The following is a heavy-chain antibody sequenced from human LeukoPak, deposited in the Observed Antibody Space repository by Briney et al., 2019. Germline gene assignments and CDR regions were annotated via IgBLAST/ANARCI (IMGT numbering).Heavy chain of an antibody. CDR1: GGSISSSSYY. V-gene: IGHV4-39*01. Sequence: PSETLSLTCTVSGGSISSSSYYWGWIRQPPGKGLEWIGSIYYSGSTYYNPSLKSRVTISVDTSKNQFSLKLSSVTAADTAVYYCARTSSSWSIGGYYYGMDVWGQGTTVTVS. CDR3: ARTSSSWSIGGYYYGMDV. J-gene: IGHJ6*02. D-gene: IGHD6-13*01. CDR2: IYYSGST.